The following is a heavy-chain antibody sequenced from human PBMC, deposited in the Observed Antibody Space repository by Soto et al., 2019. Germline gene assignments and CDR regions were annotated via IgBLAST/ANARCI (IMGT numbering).Heavy chain of an antibody. D-gene: IGHD2-8*01. CDR2: IIPIFGTA. J-gene: IGHJ3*02. CDR3: TRVRIYADESGRPFDI. Sequence: GASVKVSCKASGGTFSSYAISWVRQAPGQGLEWMGGIIPIFGTANYAQKFQGRVTITADESTSTAYMELNSLKTEDTAVYYCTRVRIYADESGRPFDIWGQGTVVTVSS. CDR1: GGTFSSYA. V-gene: IGHV1-69*13.